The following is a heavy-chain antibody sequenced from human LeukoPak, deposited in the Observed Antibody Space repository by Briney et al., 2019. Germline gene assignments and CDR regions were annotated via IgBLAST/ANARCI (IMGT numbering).Heavy chain of an antibody. D-gene: IGHD3-10*01. V-gene: IGHV4-4*07. CDR3: ARDTYYYGSGSLFDY. CDR2: IYTSGSI. CDR1: GGSISSYY. Sequence: SETLSLTCTVSGGSISSYYWSWIRQPAGKGLEWIGRIYTSGSINYNPSLKSRVTMSVDTSKNQSSLKLSSVTAADTAVYYCARDTYYYGSGSLFDYWGQGTLVTVSS. J-gene: IGHJ4*02.